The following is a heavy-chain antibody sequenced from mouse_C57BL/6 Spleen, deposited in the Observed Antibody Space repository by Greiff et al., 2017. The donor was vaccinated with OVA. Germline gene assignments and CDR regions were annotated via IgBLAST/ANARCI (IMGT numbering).Heavy chain of an antibody. J-gene: IGHJ2*01. CDR2: IDPETGGT. V-gene: IGHV1-15*01. Sequence: QVQLQQSGAELVRPGASVTLSCKASGYTFTDYEMHWVKQTPVHGLEWIGAIDPETGGTAYNQKFKGKAILTADKSSSTAYMELRNLTSEDSAVSAGTRADGNYGSFDYWGQGTTLTVSS. D-gene: IGHD2-1*01. CDR1: GYTFTDYE. CDR3: TRADGNYGSFDY.